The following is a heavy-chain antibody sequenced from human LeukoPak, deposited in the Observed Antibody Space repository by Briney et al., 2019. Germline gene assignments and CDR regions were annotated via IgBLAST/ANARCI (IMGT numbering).Heavy chain of an antibody. D-gene: IGHD3-9*01. CDR1: GYTFTNYG. CDR3: ARDGGQSYDLLTGYYNNDWFDP. J-gene: IGHJ5*02. V-gene: IGHV1-18*01. Sequence: ASVKVSCKASGYTFTNYGINWVRQAPGQGLEWMGWISAYNGNTNYAQFFQGRVTMTTDTSTSTAYMELRSLTSDDTAVYYCARDGGQSYDLLTGYYNNDWFDPWGQGTLDTVSS. CDR2: ISAYNGNT.